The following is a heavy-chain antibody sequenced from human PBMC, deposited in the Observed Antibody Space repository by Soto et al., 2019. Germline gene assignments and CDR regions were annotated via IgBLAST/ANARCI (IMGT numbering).Heavy chain of an antibody. Sequence: EVQLLESGGGLLQPGGSLRLSCAASGFTFSNYAMSWVRQAPGKGLEWASTNSGSGGSTYYADSVKGRFTVSRDNSKNTLYLQMNSLRAEDTAVFYCAKDGGSSGSYSDSWGQGTLVTVSS. D-gene: IGHD3-10*01. J-gene: IGHJ4*02. CDR3: AKDGGSSGSYSDS. V-gene: IGHV3-23*01. CDR2: NSGSGGST. CDR1: GFTFSNYA.